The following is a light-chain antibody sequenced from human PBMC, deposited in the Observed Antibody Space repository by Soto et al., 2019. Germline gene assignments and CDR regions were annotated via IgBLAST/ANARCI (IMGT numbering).Light chain of an antibody. CDR2: EVT. V-gene: IGLV2-8*01. CDR3: SSYAASNNFYFV. Sequence: LTQPPSVSGSPGQSVTIFCTGTSSDVGSYNHVSWYQQYPGRAPKLMIYEVTNRPSGVPDRFSGSKSGNTASLTVSGLQAEDEADYYCSSYAASNNFYFVFGGGTKVTVL. J-gene: IGLJ3*02. CDR1: SSDVGSYNH.